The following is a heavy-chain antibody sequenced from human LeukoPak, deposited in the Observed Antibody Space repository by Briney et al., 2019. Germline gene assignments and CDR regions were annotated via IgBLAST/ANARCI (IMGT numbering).Heavy chain of an antibody. V-gene: IGHV3-30*04. CDR2: MSYDGSNK. Sequence: GGSLRLSCVASGFTFSSYAMHWVRQAPGKGLEWVAVMSYDGSNKYYADSVKGRFTISRDNSKNTLYLQMNSLRAEDTAVYYCARDRRRSYNWFDPWGQGTLVTVSS. D-gene: IGHD6-19*01. CDR1: GFTFSSYA. CDR3: ARDRRRSYNWFDP. J-gene: IGHJ5*02.